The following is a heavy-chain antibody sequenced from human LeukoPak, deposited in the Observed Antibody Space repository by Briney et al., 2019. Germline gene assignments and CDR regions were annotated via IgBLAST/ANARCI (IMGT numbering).Heavy chain of an antibody. V-gene: IGHV4-34*01. CDR2: INHSGST. D-gene: IGHD3-22*01. J-gene: IGHJ6*02. CDR1: GGSFSGYY. CDR3: ARDKSSGYGPYYYYGMDV. Sequence: PSETLSLTCAVYGGSFSGYYWSWIRQPPGKGLEWIGEINHSGSTNYNPSLKSRVTISVDTSKNQFSLKLSSVTAADTAVYYCARDKSSGYGPYYYYGMDVWGQGTTVTVSS.